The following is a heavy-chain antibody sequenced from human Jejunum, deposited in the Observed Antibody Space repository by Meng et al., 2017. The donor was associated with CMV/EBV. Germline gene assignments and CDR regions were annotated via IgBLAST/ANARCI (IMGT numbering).Heavy chain of an antibody. D-gene: IGHD3-3*01. CDR2: ISRNGGDT. CDR1: FTFSSFD. CDR3: ARGLPIFGVVGDAFDV. Sequence: FTFSSFDMHWVRQAPGKGLEYVSVISRNGGDTYYADSVKGRFTVSRDNSKNTLYLEMGSLRDEDTAMYYCARGLPIFGVVGDAFDVWGQGTMVTVSS. V-gene: IGHV3-64*02. J-gene: IGHJ3*01.